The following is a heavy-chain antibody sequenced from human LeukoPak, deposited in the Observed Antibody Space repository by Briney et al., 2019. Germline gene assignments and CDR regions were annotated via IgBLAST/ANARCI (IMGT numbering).Heavy chain of an antibody. J-gene: IGHJ4*02. CDR3: AREYYDILTGYYDYIFDY. CDR1: GFTFSNYN. D-gene: IGHD3-9*01. CDR2: ISTSSSYI. Sequence: GGSLRLSCAASGFTFSNYNMNWVRQAPGKGLEWVSSISTSSSYIYYADSVKGRFTISRDNAKNSLYLQMNSLRAEDTAVYYCAREYYDILTGYYDYIFDYWGQGTLVTVSS. V-gene: IGHV3-21*01.